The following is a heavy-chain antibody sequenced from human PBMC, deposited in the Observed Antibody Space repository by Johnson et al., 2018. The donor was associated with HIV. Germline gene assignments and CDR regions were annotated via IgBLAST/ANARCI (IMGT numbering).Heavy chain of an antibody. CDR2: ISGSGGST. D-gene: IGHD6-13*01. CDR1: GFTFDDYA. Sequence: VQLVESGGGLVQPGRSLRLSCAASGFTFDDYAMHWVRQAPGKGLEWVSGISGSGGSTYYADSVKGRFTISRDNSKNTLYLQMNSLRTEDTAVYYCAKVRVIIADPRGGAFDIWGKGTMVTVSS. J-gene: IGHJ3*02. CDR3: AKVRVIIADPRGGAFDI. V-gene: IGHV3-23*04.